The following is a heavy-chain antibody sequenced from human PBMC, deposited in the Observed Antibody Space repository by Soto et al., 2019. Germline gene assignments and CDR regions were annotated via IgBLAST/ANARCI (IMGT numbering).Heavy chain of an antibody. V-gene: IGHV3-66*01. J-gene: IGHJ4*02. CDR3: ARGPHVLNYYKCKSLDY. Sequence: EVQLVESGGGLVQPGGSLRLSCAASGFTVSSNYMSWVRQAPGKGLEWVSVIYSGGSTYYADSVKGRFTIFRDNPKNTLYLQMNTLRPENTAVYYCARGPHVLNYYKCKSLDYWGQGTLVTVSS. D-gene: IGHD3-10*01. CDR1: GFTVSSNY. CDR2: IYSGGST.